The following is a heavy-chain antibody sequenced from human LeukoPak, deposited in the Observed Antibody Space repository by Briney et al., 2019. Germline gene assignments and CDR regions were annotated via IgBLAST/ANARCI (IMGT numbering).Heavy chain of an antibody. CDR2: IIPILGTA. D-gene: IGHD3-22*01. V-gene: IGHV1-69*04. CDR1: GGTFSSYA. CDR3: AKNYYYDNTGYWGAFDI. Sequence: SVKVSCKASGGTFSSYAISWVRQAPGQGLEWMGRIIPILGTANYAQKFQGRVTITADTSTSTAYMELRSLRSDDTAIYHCAKNYYYDNTGYWGAFDIWGQGTMVTVSS. J-gene: IGHJ3*02.